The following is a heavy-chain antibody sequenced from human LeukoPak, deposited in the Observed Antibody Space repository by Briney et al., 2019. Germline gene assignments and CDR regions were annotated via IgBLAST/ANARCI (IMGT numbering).Heavy chain of an antibody. D-gene: IGHD6-19*01. CDR1: GGSFSGYY. CDR2: INHSGST. V-gene: IGHV4-34*01. Sequence: SETLSLTCALYGGSFSGYYWSWIRQSPGKGLEWIGQINHSGSTNYNPSLKSRVTISVDKSKNQFSLKLSSVTAADTAVYYCARAYSSGWYNYWGQGTLVTVSS. CDR3: ARAYSSGWYNY. J-gene: IGHJ4*02.